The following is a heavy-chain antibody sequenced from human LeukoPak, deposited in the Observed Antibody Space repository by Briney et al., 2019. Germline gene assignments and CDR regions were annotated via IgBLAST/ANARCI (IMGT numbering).Heavy chain of an antibody. J-gene: IGHJ3*02. CDR1: GFTFSSYW. Sequence: GGSLGLSCAASGFTFSSYWMSWVRQAPGKGLEWVANIKQDGSEKYYVDSVKGRFTISRDNAKNSLYLQMNSLRAEDTAVYYCARLGPLYDSSGYWKDAFDIWGQGTMVTVS. CDR2: IKQDGSEK. CDR3: ARLGPLYDSSGYWKDAFDI. D-gene: IGHD3-22*01. V-gene: IGHV3-7*01.